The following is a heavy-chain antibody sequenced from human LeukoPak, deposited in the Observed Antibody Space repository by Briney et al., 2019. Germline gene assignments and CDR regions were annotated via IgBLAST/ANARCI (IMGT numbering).Heavy chain of an antibody. D-gene: IGHD6-19*01. CDR1: GFTFSSYA. CDR3: TKETPISVAGS. CDR2: ISGSGSNT. V-gene: IGHV3-23*01. Sequence: GGSLRLSCETSGFTFSSYAMSWLRQAPGKGLHWVSAISGSGSNTYYADSVKGRFTISRDNSKNTLYLQMNSLRAEDTAVYYCTKETPISVAGSWGQGTLVTVSS. J-gene: IGHJ4*02.